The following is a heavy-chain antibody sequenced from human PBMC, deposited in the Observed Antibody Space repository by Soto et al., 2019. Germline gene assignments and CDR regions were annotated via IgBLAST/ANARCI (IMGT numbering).Heavy chain of an antibody. D-gene: IGHD2-2*01. Sequence: SGAEVKRPGASVKVSCKASGYTFSNYGIIWVRQAPGQGLEWMGWIRGYNGDTNYAQKLQDRVTMTIDTSTTTAYMELRSLRSDDTAVYYCARGCSSTTCFGSFDPWGQGTLVTVSS. CDR1: GYTFSNYG. V-gene: IGHV1-18*01. J-gene: IGHJ5*02. CDR2: IRGYNGDT. CDR3: ARGCSSTTCFGSFDP.